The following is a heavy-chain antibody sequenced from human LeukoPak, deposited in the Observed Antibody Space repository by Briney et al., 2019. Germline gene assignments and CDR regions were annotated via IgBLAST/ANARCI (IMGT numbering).Heavy chain of an antibody. CDR1: GYTFTSYG. CDR3: ARDKWFGDYYYGMDV. V-gene: IGHV1-18*01. CDR2: ISAYNGNT. Sequence: ASVTVSCTASGYTFTSYGISWVRQAPGQGLEWMGWISAYNGNTNYAQKLQGRVTMTTDTSTSTAYMELRSLRSDDTAVYYCARDKWFGDYYYGMDVWGQGTTVTVSS. J-gene: IGHJ6*02. D-gene: IGHD3-10*01.